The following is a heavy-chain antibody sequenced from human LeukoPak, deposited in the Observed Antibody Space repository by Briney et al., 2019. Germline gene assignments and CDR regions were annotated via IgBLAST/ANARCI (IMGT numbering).Heavy chain of an antibody. CDR1: GFIFSMYA. J-gene: IGHJ4*02. V-gene: IGHV3-21*01. CDR2: ISSSVSYM. Sequence: GGSLRLSCAASGFIFSMYAMNWVRQAPGKVLEWVSSISSSVSYMFYADSVRGRFTISRDNAEKSLHLQMESLRDDDTAVHYCAREGTGRQDFDYWGQGTLVTASS. CDR3: AREGTGRQDFDY.